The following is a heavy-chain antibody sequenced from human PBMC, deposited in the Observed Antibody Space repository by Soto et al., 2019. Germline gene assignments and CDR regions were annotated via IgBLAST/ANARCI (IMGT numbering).Heavy chain of an antibody. CDR2: IHYSGST. D-gene: IGHD3-22*01. V-gene: IGHV4-39*01. J-gene: IGHJ4*02. Sequence: QLQLQESGPGLVKPSETLSLTCTVSGDSVTISDYDWGWIRQPPGKGLEWIGSIHYSGSTYYNPYLKSRVTISGDTSKKQFSLQLTSVTAADAAVYYCAAHDSGGYYAEYWGQGTLVTVSA. CDR1: GDSVTISDYD. CDR3: AAHDSGGYYAEY.